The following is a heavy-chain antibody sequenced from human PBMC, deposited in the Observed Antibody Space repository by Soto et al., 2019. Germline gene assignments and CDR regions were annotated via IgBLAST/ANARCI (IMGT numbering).Heavy chain of an antibody. D-gene: IGHD2-2*01. J-gene: IGHJ5*02. CDR3: ERGAIVPLGTIWFDP. CDR1: GASISSYY. V-gene: IGHV4-59*08. CDR2: IYYSGST. Sequence: PSETLSLTCTVSGASISSYYWSWIRQPPGKGLEWIGYIYYSGSTNYNPSLKSRVTISVDTSKNQFSLKLRSVTAADTAVYYCERGAIVPLGTIWFDPCGQGTLVTLSS.